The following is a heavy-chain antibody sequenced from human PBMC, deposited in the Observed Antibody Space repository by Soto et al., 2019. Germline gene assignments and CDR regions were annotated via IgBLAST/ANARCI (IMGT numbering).Heavy chain of an antibody. CDR1: GGSISGDGYY. D-gene: IGHD1-7*01. Sequence: QVQLQESGPGLVKPSQTLSLTYTVSGGSISGDGYYWTWIRQHPGKGLEWIGYIYDTGTTRYNPYLKGRVSISGDTFKDQFSLSLSSVTAAGTAMYYRARGGGRTTFPHWGQGTLGTVSS. CDR3: ARGGGRTTFPH. V-gene: IGHV4-31*03. J-gene: IGHJ4*02. CDR2: IYDTGTT.